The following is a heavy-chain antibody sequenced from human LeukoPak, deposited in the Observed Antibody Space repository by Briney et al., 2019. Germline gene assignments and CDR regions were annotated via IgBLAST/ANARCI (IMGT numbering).Heavy chain of an antibody. CDR3: TRGLGGIVVAGTGWFDP. CDR2: IRSKAYGGTT. V-gene: IGHV3-49*04. CDR1: GFTFGDYA. Sequence: GGSLRLSCLASGFTFGDYAMSWVRQAPGKGLEWVGFIRSKAYGGTTEYVASVNGRFSISRDDSKSIAYLQVNNLKTEDTAVYFCTRGLGGIVVAGTGWFDPWGQGTLVTVSS. D-gene: IGHD6-19*01. J-gene: IGHJ5*02.